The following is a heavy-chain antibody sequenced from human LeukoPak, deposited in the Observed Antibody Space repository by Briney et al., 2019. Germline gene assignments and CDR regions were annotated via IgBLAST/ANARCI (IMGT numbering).Heavy chain of an antibody. CDR2: IWFDGSNK. CDR3: ARGLKEYCSSTSCHTASSFDY. J-gene: IGHJ4*02. Sequence: GRSLRLSCAASGFTFSSYGMHWVRQAPGKGLEWVAVIWFDGSNKYYADSVKGRFTISRDNSKNTLYLQMNSLRAEDTAVYYCARGLKEYCSSTSCHTASSFDYWGQGTLVTVSS. CDR1: GFTFSSYG. D-gene: IGHD2-2*02. V-gene: IGHV3-33*01.